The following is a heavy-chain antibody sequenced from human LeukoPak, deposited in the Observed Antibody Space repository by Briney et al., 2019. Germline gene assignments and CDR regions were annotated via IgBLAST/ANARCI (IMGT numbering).Heavy chain of an antibody. Sequence: GGSLRLSCAASGFTFSSYAMSWVRQAPGKGLEWVSAISGSGGSTYYADSVKGRFTISRDNSKNTLYLQMNSLRAEDTAVYYCAKDRLGYYGSGSYYYFDYWGQGTLVTVSS. V-gene: IGHV3-23*01. D-gene: IGHD3-10*01. CDR3: AKDRLGYYGSGSYYYFDY. J-gene: IGHJ4*02. CDR1: GFTFSSYA. CDR2: ISGSGGST.